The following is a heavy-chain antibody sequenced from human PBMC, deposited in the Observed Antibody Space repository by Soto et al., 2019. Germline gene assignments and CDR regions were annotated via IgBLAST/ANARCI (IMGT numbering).Heavy chain of an antibody. CDR2: ISSSSSTI. Sequence: LRLSCAASGFTFSSYSMNWVRQAPGKGLEWVSYISSSSSTIYYADSVKGRFTISRDNAKNSLYLQMNSLRDEDTAVYYCAREGEYQLLYAHYDYGMAVWGQGTTVTVSS. J-gene: IGHJ6*02. V-gene: IGHV3-48*02. D-gene: IGHD2-2*02. CDR1: GFTFSSYS. CDR3: AREGEYQLLYAHYDYGMAV.